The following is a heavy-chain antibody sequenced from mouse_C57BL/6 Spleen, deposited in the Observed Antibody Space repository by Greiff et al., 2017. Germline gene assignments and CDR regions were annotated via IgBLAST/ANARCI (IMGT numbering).Heavy chain of an antibody. CDR2: INPNNGGT. J-gene: IGHJ3*01. V-gene: IGHV1-26*01. Sequence: VQLQQSGPELVKPGASVKISCKASGYTFTDYYMNWVKQSHGKSLEWIGDINPNNGGTSYNQKFKGKATLTVDKSSSTAYMELRSLTAEDSAVYYGASSLITTVVAPGFAYWGQGTLVTVSA. D-gene: IGHD1-1*01. CDR3: ASSLITTVVAPGFAY. CDR1: GYTFTDYY.